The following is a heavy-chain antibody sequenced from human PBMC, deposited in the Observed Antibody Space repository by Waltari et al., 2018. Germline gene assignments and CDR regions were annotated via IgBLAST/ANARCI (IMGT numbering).Heavy chain of an antibody. Sequence: QVQLVESGGGVVQPGRSLRLSCAASGFTFSRYGMHWVRQAPGKGLEWVAVISYDGSNKYYADSVKGRFTISRDNSKNTLYLQMNSLRAEDTAVYYCAKDGAGLYGMDVWGQGTTVTVSS. D-gene: IGHD6-13*01. V-gene: IGHV3-30*18. CDR3: AKDGAGLYGMDV. J-gene: IGHJ6*02. CDR2: ISYDGSNK. CDR1: GFTFSRYG.